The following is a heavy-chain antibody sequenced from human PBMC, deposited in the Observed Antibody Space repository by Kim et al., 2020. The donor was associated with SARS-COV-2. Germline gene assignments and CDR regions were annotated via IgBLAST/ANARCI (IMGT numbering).Heavy chain of an antibody. CDR1: GFTVSSNY. CDR2: IYSGGST. CDR3: ARDQGYYYGGCDY. J-gene: IGHJ4*02. D-gene: IGHD3-10*01. V-gene: IGHV3-66*02. Sequence: GGSLRLSCAASGFTVSSNYMSWVRQAPWKGLEWVSVIYSGGSTYYADSVKGRFTISRDNSKNTLYLQMNSLRAEDTAVYYCARDQGYYYGGCDYWGQGTLVTVSS.